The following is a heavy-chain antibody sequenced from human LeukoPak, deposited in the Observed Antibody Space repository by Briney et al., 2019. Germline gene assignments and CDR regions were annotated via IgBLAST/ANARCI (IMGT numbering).Heavy chain of an antibody. D-gene: IGHD3-22*01. J-gene: IGHJ4*02. Sequence: GGSLRLSCAASGFTVSSNYMSWVRQAPGKGLEWVSVIYSGGSTYYADSVKGRFTISRDNSKSTLYIQMNSLRAEDTAVYYCAKDYYYDSSGYYLTTDYWGQGTLVTVSS. CDR2: IYSGGST. CDR3: AKDYYYDSSGYYLTTDY. CDR1: GFTVSSNY. V-gene: IGHV3-53*01.